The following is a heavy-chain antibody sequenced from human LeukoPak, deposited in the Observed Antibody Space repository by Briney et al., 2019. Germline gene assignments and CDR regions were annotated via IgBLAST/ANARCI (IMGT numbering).Heavy chain of an antibody. J-gene: IGHJ3*02. D-gene: IGHD1/OR15-1a*01. V-gene: IGHV1-2*02. Sequence: GASVKVSCKASGYTFTGYYMHWVRQAPGQGLEWMGWINPNSGGTNYAQKFQGRITMTRDTSISTAYMELSRLRSDATAVYYCARAEHLVDAFDIWGQGTMVTVSS. CDR3: ARAEHLVDAFDI. CDR2: INPNSGGT. CDR1: GYTFTGYY.